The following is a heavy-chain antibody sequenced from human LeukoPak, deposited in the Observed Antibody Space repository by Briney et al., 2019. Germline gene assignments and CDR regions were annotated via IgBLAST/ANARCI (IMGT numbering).Heavy chain of an antibody. J-gene: IGHJ5*02. CDR1: GGSFSGFH. D-gene: IGHD6-19*01. CDR3: ARAMDTSGWYQRGSWFDP. V-gene: IGHV4-34*01. Sequence: SETLSLTCAVYGGSFSGFHWSWIRQPPGKGLEWMGEISHGGSASYNPSLKSRVTISVDTSKNQFSLSLSSLTAADTAVYYCARAMDTSGWYQRGSWFDPWGQGILVTVSS. CDR2: ISHGGSA.